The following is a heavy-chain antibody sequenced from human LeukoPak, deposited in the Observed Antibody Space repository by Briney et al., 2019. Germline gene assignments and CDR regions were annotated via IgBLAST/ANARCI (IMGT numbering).Heavy chain of an antibody. Sequence: ASVKVSCKVSGYTLTELSMHWVRQAPGKGLEWMGGFDPEDGETICAQKFQGRVTMTEDTSTDTAYMELSSLRSEDTAVYYCATAYVGGYSYGYFDYWGQGTLVTVSS. CDR3: ATAYVGGYSYGYFDY. D-gene: IGHD5-18*01. CDR2: FDPEDGET. CDR1: GYTLTELS. J-gene: IGHJ4*02. V-gene: IGHV1-24*01.